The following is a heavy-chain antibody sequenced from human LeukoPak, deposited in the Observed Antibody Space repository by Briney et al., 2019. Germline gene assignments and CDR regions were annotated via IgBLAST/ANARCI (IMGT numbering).Heavy chain of an antibody. D-gene: IGHD2-15*01. CDR1: EFTFSSYA. CDR2: ISGSGGST. V-gene: IGHV3-23*01. Sequence: GGSLRLSCAASEFTFSSYAMSWVRQAPGKGLEWVSAISGSGGSTYYADSVKGRFTISRDNSKNTLYLQMNSLRAEDTAVYYCAKRHCSGGSCYPHGFDYWGQGTLVTVSS. CDR3: AKRHCSGGSCYPHGFDY. J-gene: IGHJ4*02.